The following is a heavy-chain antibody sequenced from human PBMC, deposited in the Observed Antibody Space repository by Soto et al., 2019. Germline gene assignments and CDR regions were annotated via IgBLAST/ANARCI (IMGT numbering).Heavy chain of an antibody. V-gene: IGHV1-69*04. Sequence: ASVKVSCKASGGTFSSYTISWVRQAPGQGLEWMGRIIPILGIANYAQKFQGRVTITADKSTSTAYMELSSLRSEDTAVYYCARESYYDILTGYYGKLKYNWFDPWGQGTLVTVSS. CDR1: GGTFSSYT. CDR2: IIPILGIA. D-gene: IGHD3-9*01. CDR3: ARESYYDILTGYYGKLKYNWFDP. J-gene: IGHJ5*02.